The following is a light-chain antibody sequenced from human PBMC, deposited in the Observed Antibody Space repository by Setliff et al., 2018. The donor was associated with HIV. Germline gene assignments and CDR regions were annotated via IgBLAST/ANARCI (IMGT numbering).Light chain of an antibody. CDR1: SSDVGSYNF. V-gene: IGLV2-14*03. CDR3: CSYTSSLTCV. CDR2: DVS. Sequence: QSALAQPASVSGSPGQSITISCSGTSSDVGSYNFVSWYQQHPGKAPQLIIYDVSQRPSGVSSRFSGSKSGNTASLTISGLQAEDQADYYCCSYTSSLTCVFGTGTKSPS. J-gene: IGLJ1*01.